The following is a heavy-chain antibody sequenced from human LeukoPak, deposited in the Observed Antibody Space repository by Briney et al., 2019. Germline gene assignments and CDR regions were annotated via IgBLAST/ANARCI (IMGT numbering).Heavy chain of an antibody. Sequence: GGSLRLSCAASGFTLSTYSINWVRQAPGKGLEWVSYISSSGRTIYYADSVRGRFTISRDNAKNSLFLQMNSLRAEDTAVYYCARDSGRGYAIDYWGQGTLLTVSS. V-gene: IGHV3-48*04. D-gene: IGHD5-12*01. J-gene: IGHJ4*02. CDR3: ARDSGRGYAIDY. CDR2: ISSSGRTI. CDR1: GFTLSTYS.